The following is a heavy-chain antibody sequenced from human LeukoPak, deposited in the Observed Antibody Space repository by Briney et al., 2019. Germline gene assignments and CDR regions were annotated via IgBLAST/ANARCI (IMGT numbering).Heavy chain of an antibody. CDR3: AKGSGGRSPYYFDY. CDR2: ISWNSGSI. V-gene: IGHV3-9*01. CDR1: GFTFDDYA. Sequence: PGGSLRLSCAASGFTFDDYAMHWVRQAPGKGLEWVSGISWNSGSIGYADSVKGRFTISRDNAKNSLYLQMNSLRAEDTALYYCAKGSGGRSPYYFDYWGQGTLVTVSS. D-gene: IGHD3-16*01. J-gene: IGHJ4*02.